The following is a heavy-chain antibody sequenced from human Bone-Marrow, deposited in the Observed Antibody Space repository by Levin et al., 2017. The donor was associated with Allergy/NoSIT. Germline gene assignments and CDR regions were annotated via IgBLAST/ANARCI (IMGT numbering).Heavy chain of an antibody. CDR2: ISWNSDNI. J-gene: IGHJ2*01. D-gene: IGHD3-22*01. Sequence: GGSLRLSCAASGFTFDDYAMHWVRQAPGKGLEWVSGISWNSDNIGYADSVRGRFTISRDNAKNSLFLQMNTLRPEDTALYYCAKFPVRGYHSSGDYVGGHFDLWGRGTRVTVSS. CDR1: GFTFDDYA. V-gene: IGHV3-9*01. CDR3: AKFPVRGYHSSGDYVGGHFDL.